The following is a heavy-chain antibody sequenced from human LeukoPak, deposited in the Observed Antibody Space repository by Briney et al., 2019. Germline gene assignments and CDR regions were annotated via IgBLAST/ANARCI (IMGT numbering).Heavy chain of an antibody. CDR1: GFSLTNYA. CDR2: ITGSSSMT. Sequence: QPGGSLRLSCAASGFSLTNYAMSWARQAPGKGLEWVSSITGSSSMTFYADSVKGRFSISRDNSKDMLYLQMDSLTAEDTAVYYCTKDASENYGPWGSYRSDLWGQGTLVTVSS. CDR3: TKDASENYGPWGSYRSDL. J-gene: IGHJ5*02. V-gene: IGHV3-23*01. D-gene: IGHD3-16*02.